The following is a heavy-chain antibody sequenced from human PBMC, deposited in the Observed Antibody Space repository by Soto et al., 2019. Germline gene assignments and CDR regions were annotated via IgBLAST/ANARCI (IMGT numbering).Heavy chain of an antibody. D-gene: IGHD2-21*01. CDR2: IKQDGSEK. J-gene: IGHJ6*03. Sequence: EVQLVESGGGLVQPGGSLRLSCAASGFTFSSYWMSWVRQAPGKGLEWVANIKQDGSEKYYVDSVKGRFIISRDNAKNSLYLQMNTLRAEDTAVYYCARDVDYYYYYYMDVWGKGTTVTVSS. CDR1: GFTFSSYW. V-gene: IGHV3-7*01. CDR3: ARDVDYYYYYYMDV.